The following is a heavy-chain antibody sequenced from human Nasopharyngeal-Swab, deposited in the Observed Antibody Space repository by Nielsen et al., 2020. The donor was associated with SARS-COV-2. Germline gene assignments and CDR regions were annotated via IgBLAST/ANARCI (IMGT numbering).Heavy chain of an antibody. Sequence: SLKISCAASGFTFDDYAMHWVRQAPGKGLEWVSGISWNSGSIGYADSVKGRFTISRDNAKNSLYLQMNSLRAEDTALYYCAKAGGVAGEFYGMDVWGQGTMVTVSS. CDR3: AKAGGVAGEFYGMDV. CDR1: GFTFDDYA. D-gene: IGHD2-8*02. J-gene: IGHJ6*02. CDR2: ISWNSGSI. V-gene: IGHV3-9*01.